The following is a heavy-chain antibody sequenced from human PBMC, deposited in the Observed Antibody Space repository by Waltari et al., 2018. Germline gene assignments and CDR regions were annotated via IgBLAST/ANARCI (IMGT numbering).Heavy chain of an antibody. CDR2: IYYTGTT. CDR3: ARHINFWSGYYFDS. CDR1: GAYLDNPTHY. D-gene: IGHD3-3*01. V-gene: IGHV4-39*01. Sequence: QLQLQESGPQLVKPSETLSLTCTVSGAYLDNPTHYWGWVRQPPGTGLEWIGDIYYTGTTYYNPSLKSRMTISADTSKTQFSLRLSSVTAADTAVYYCARHINFWSGYYFDSWGQGTLVTVSS. J-gene: IGHJ4*02.